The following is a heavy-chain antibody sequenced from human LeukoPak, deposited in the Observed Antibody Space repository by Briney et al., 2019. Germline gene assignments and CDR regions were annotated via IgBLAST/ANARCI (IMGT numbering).Heavy chain of an antibody. D-gene: IGHD6-13*01. Sequence: GGSLRLSCAASGFTFSSYAWSWVRQAPGKGLEWVAAISDNGGTTFYADSVKGRFTITRDNSKNTLYVQMTSLRGEGTAVYYCAKDYGPKQLVFLDSWGQGTLVTVSS. CDR1: GFTFSSYA. V-gene: IGHV3-23*01. J-gene: IGHJ4*02. CDR3: AKDYGPKQLVFLDS. CDR2: ISDNGGTT.